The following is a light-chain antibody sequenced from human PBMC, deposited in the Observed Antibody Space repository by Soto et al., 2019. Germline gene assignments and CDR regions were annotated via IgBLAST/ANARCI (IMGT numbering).Light chain of an antibody. CDR3: SSYAGINNLGV. CDR2: EVN. Sequence: QSALTQPPSASGSLGQSVTISCTGTSSDVGGYKYVSGYQQHPGKAPKRMIFEVNKRPSGVPDRFSGSKSGNTASLTVSGLQAEDEADYYCSSYAGINNLGVFGTGTKLTVL. V-gene: IGLV2-8*01. J-gene: IGLJ1*01. CDR1: SSDVGGYKY.